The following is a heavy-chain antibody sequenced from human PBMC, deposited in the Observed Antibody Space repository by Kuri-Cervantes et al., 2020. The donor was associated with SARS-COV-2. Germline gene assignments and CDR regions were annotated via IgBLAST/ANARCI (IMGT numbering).Heavy chain of an antibody. CDR1: GGSISSGGYY. CDR2: IYHSGST. Sequence: SETLSLTCTVSGGSISSGGYYWSWIRQPPGKGLEWIGCIYHSGSTYYNPSLKSRVTVSVDRSKNQFSLKLSSVTAADTAVYYCARAGDNWGQGDDAFDIRGQGTVVTVSS. V-gene: IGHV4-30-2*01. J-gene: IGHJ3*02. CDR3: ARAGDNWGQGDDAFDI. D-gene: IGHD7-27*01.